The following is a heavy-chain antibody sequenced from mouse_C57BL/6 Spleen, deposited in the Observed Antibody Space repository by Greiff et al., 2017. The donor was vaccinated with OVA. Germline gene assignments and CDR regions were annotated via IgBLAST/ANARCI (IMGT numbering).Heavy chain of an antibody. CDR1: GFTFSSYG. Sequence: EVHLVESGGDLVKPGGSLKLSCAASGFTFSSYGMSWVRQTPDKRLEWVATISSGGSYTYYPDSVKGRFTISRDNAKNTLYLQMSSLKSEDTAMYYCARQEGDSTVVSEAMDYWGQGTSVTVSS. CDR3: ARQEGDSTVVSEAMDY. D-gene: IGHD1-1*01. J-gene: IGHJ4*01. CDR2: ISSGGSYT. V-gene: IGHV5-6*01.